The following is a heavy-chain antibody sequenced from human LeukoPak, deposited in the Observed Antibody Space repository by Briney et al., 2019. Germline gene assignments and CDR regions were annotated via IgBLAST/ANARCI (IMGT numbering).Heavy chain of an antibody. Sequence: SETLSLTCAVYGGSFSGYYWSWIRQPPGKGLEWIGYIYYSGSTNYNPSLKSRVTISVDTSKNQFSLKLSSVTAADTAVYYCARGGDLTGYIDYWGQGTLATVSS. CDR2: IYYSGST. D-gene: IGHD3-9*01. CDR3: ARGGDLTGYIDY. CDR1: GGSFSGYY. J-gene: IGHJ4*02. V-gene: IGHV4-59*01.